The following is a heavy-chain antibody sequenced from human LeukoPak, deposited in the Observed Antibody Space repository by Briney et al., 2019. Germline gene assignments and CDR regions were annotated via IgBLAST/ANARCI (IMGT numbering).Heavy chain of an antibody. V-gene: IGHV1-18*01. CDR3: ARDRWSSTSRRFDYYGMDV. CDR1: GYTFTSYG. CDR2: ISAYNGNT. D-gene: IGHD2-2*01. Sequence: ASVKVSCKAYGYTFTSYGISWVRQAPGQGLEWMGWISAYNGNTNYAQKLQGRVTMTTDTSTSTAYMELRSLRSDDTAVYYCARDRWSSTSRRFDYYGMDVWGQGTTVTVSS. J-gene: IGHJ6*02.